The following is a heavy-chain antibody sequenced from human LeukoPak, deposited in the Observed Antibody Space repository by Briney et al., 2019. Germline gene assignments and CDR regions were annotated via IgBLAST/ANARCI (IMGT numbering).Heavy chain of an antibody. Sequence: PGGSLRLSCEAPGFSFSTYAMNWVRQAPGKGLEWVSSIIGSGGSTYYADSVKGRFTISRDNSKNTLYLQMNSLRAEDTAVYYCAKEAGGYLYYYMDVWGKGTTVTVSS. CDR1: GFSFSTYA. D-gene: IGHD2-8*02. J-gene: IGHJ6*03. CDR3: AKEAGGYLYYYMDV. CDR2: IIGSGGST. V-gene: IGHV3-23*01.